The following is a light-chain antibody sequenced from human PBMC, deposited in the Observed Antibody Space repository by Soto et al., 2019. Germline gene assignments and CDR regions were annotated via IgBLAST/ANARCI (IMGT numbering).Light chain of an antibody. V-gene: IGKV1-39*01. Sequence: DLQMTQSPSSLSASVGDRVTITCRASQTISNYLNWYQQKPGKAPKLLIYATSSLQSGVPSRFSGSESGTDFTLTISSLQPEDFATYYCQQSYSTPLTFGGGTKVGIK. J-gene: IGKJ4*01. CDR1: QTISNY. CDR2: ATS. CDR3: QQSYSTPLT.